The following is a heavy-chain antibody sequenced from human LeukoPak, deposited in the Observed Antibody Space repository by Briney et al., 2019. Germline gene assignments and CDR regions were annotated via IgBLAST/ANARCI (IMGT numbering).Heavy chain of an antibody. Sequence: GGSLRLSCVGSGFTFSNFLMNWVRQAPGKGLEWVSFISSTGGTIYYADAVKGRFTVSRDNAKNSLLLQMNSLRAEDTALYYCARGYSRAAFDVWGQGTMVTVSS. J-gene: IGHJ3*01. CDR3: ARGYSRAAFDV. D-gene: IGHD2-15*01. V-gene: IGHV3-48*01. CDR1: GFTFSNFL. CDR2: ISSTGGTI.